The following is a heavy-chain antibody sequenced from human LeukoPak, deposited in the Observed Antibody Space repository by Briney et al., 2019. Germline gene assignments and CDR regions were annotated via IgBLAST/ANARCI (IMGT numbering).Heavy chain of an antibody. J-gene: IGHJ4*02. CDR1: GFTFRNYG. V-gene: IGHV3-23*01. CDR3: AKGHGDWYFYYFDY. Sequence: GGSLRLSCAVSGFTFRNYGMSWVRQAPGKGLEWVSAISGSGDSTYYTDSVKGRFTISRDNDKNTLYLQMSSLRDEDTAIYYCAKGHGDWYFYYFDYWGRGTLVTVSS. CDR2: ISGSGDST. D-gene: IGHD4-17*01.